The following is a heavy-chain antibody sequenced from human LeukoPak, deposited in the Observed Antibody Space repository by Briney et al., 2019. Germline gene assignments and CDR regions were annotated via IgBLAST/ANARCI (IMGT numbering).Heavy chain of an antibody. CDR2: ISGRTTYI. CDR3: TRMGGSTGYWSCYLGS. V-gene: IGHV3-21*06. Sequence: PGGSLRLSCAASGFDFSSFSMTWVRQSPGRGLECVSSISGRTTYIYYADSVKGRFTVSRDNANSSVYLQMNSLRDEDTAVYYWTRMGGSTGYWSCYLGSWGQGTQVTVSS. D-gene: IGHD3-3*01. CDR1: GFDFSSFS. J-gene: IGHJ5*02.